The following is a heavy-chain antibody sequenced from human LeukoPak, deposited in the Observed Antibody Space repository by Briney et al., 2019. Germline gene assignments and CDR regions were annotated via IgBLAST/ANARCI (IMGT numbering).Heavy chain of an antibody. CDR2: ISYDGSNK. V-gene: IGHV3-30*18. CDR3: AKRLEPSAYYDFWSGYYFDY. Sequence: PGRSLRLCCAASGFTFSSYGMHWVRQAPGKGLEWVAVISYDGSNKYYADSVKGRFTISRYNSKNTLYLQMNSLRAEDTAVYYCAKRLEPSAYYDFWSGYYFDYWGQGTLVTVSS. D-gene: IGHD3-3*01. CDR1: GFTFSSYG. J-gene: IGHJ4*02.